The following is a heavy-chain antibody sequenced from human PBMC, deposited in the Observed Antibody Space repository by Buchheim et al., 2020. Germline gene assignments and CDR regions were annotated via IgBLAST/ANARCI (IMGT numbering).Heavy chain of an antibody. CDR2: IYYNGIT. J-gene: IGHJ6*02. Sequence: QQQLHESGPGLVKPSETLSLTCTVSGGSISSAGYYWGWIRHHPGKGLQWIGYIYYNGITYYNPSLKSRVTISVDTSKNQFSLKLNSVTAADTAVYYCARDRGTTNYYYYGMDVWGQGTT. CDR3: ARDRGTTNYYYYGMDV. D-gene: IGHD4-17*01. V-gene: IGHV4-31*03. CDR1: GGSISSAGYY.